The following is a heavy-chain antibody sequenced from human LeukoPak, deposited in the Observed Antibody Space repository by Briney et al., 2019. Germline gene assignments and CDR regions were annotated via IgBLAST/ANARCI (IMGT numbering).Heavy chain of an antibody. CDR3: AVHGHDAFDI. J-gene: IGHJ3*02. Sequence: SQTLSLTCTVSGGSISSGGYYWSWIRQHPGKGLEWIGYIYYSGSTYYNPSLKSRVTISVDTSKNQFSLKLSSVTAADTAVYYCAVHGHDAFDIWGQGTMVTVSS. CDR1: GGSISSGGYY. CDR2: IYYSGST. V-gene: IGHV4-31*03. D-gene: IGHD6-6*01.